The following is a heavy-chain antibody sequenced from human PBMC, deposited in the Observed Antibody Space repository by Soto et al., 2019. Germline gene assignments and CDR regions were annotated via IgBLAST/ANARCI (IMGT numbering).Heavy chain of an antibody. Sequence: GGSRRLSCAASGFTFSSYAMTWGRQAPGKGLEWVSSISGSGDYTYYADSVKGRFTISRDNSKNTLYLQMNSLRGEDTAVYYCAKGLAVAGPYYYGMDVWGQGTTVTVSS. J-gene: IGHJ6*02. V-gene: IGHV3-23*01. CDR3: AKGLAVAGPYYYGMDV. CDR2: ISGSGDYT. D-gene: IGHD6-19*01. CDR1: GFTFSSYA.